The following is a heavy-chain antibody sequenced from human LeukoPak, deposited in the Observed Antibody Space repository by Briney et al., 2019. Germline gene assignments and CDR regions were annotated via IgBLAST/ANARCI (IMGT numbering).Heavy chain of an antibody. CDR1: GFTFSSYA. D-gene: IGHD4-17*01. CDR2: ISYDGSNK. CDR3: ATIDGDYASYFDY. Sequence: GGSLRLSCAASGFTFSSYAMHWVRQAPGKGLEWVAVISYDGSNKYYADSVKGRFTISRDNSKNTLYLQMNSLRDEDTALYYCATIDGDYASYFDYWGQGTLVTVSS. V-gene: IGHV3-30*04. J-gene: IGHJ4*02.